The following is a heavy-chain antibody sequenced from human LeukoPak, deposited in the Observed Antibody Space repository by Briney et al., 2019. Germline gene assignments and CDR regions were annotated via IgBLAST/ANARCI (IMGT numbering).Heavy chain of an antibody. CDR1: GDSVSSNSAT. CDR2: TYYMSKWYN. J-gene: IGHJ2*01. Sequence: PSQTLSLTCAISGDSVSSNSATWNWIRQSPSRGLEWLGRTYYMSKWYNDYAVSMKSRITINPDTSRNQFSLQLSSVTPEDTAVYYCARGLYRYFDLWGRGTLVTVSS. V-gene: IGHV6-1*01. CDR3: ARGLYRYFDL.